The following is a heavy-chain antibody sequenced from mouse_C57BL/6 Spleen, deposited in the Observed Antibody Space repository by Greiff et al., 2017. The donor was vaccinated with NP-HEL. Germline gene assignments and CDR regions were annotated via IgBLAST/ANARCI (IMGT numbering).Heavy chain of an antibody. CDR1: GFSLTSYG. Sequence: VQLQQSGPGLVQPSQSLSITCTVSGFSLTSYGVHWVRQSPGKGLEWLGVIWRGGSTDYNAAFMSRLSITKDNSKSQVFFKMNSLQADDTAIYYCAKMITTVVRYAMDYWGQGTSVTVSS. J-gene: IGHJ4*01. CDR2: IWRGGST. D-gene: IGHD1-1*01. V-gene: IGHV2-5*01. CDR3: AKMITTVVRYAMDY.